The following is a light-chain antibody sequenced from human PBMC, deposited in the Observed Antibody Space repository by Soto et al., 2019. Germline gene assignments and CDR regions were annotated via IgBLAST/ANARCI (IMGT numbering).Light chain of an antibody. V-gene: IGLV1-44*01. CDR2: SNN. CDR1: SSNIGGNT. CDR3: ASWDDSLNGVV. J-gene: IGLJ3*02. Sequence: QSVLTQPPSLSGTPGQRVTISCSGSSSNIGGNTVHWYQHLPGTAPKLLLYSNNQRPSGVPDRFSVSKSGTSASLAINGLQSEDEADYYCASWDDSLNGVVFGGGTKLTVL.